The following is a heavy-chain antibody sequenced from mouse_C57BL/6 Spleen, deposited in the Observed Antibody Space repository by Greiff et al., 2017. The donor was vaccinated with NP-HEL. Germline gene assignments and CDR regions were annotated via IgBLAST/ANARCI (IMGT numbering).Heavy chain of an antibody. CDR2: IYPGDGDT. V-gene: IGHV1-82*01. J-gene: IGHJ1*03. Sequence: QVQLQQSGPELVKPGASVKISCKASGYAFSSSWMNWVKQRPGQGLEWIGRIYPGDGDTNYNGKFKGKATLTADKSSSTAYMQHSSLTSEDSAVYFCARSFIATVVDSYWYFDVWGTGTTVTVSS. CDR3: ARSFIATVVDSYWYFDV. D-gene: IGHD1-1*01. CDR1: GYAFSSSW.